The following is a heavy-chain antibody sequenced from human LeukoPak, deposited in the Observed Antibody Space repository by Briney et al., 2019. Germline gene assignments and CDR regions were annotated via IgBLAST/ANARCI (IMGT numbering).Heavy chain of an antibody. CDR2: IYTSGST. J-gene: IGHJ4*02. V-gene: IGHV4-4*09. D-gene: IGHD3-10*01. Sequence: PSETLSLTCTVSGGSISSYYWSWIRQPPGKGLEWIGYIYTSGSTNYNPSLKSRVTISVDTSKNQFSLKLSSVTAADTAVYYCARHSAYATPFDYWGQGTPVTVSS. CDR3: ARHSAYATPFDY. CDR1: GGSISSYY.